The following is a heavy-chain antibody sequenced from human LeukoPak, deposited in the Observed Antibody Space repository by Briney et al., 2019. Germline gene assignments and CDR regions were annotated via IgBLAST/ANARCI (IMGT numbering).Heavy chain of an antibody. J-gene: IGHJ4*02. CDR3: AKGYNYYDSSGYYYVRGSYIDY. V-gene: IGHV3-23*01. CDR1: GLTFSSYA. Sequence: GGSLRLSCAASGLTFSSYAMSWVRQAPGKGLEWVSAISGSGGSTYYADSVKGRFTISRDNSKNTLYLQMNSLRAEDTAVYYCAKGYNYYDSSGYYYVRGSYIDYWGQGTLVTVSS. CDR2: ISGSGGST. D-gene: IGHD3-22*01.